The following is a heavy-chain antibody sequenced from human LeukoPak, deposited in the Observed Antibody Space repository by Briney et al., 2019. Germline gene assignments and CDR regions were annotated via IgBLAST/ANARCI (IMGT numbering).Heavy chain of an antibody. CDR2: INHSGST. V-gene: IGHV4-39*07. CDR1: GGSISSSSYY. CDR3: ARRQYYGSGSSHFDY. J-gene: IGHJ4*02. D-gene: IGHD3-10*01. Sequence: SETLSLTCTVSGGSISSSSYYWGWIRQPPGKGLEWIGEINHSGSTNYNPSLKSRVTISIDTSKNQFSLKVKAVTAADATVYYCARRQYYGSGSSHFDYWGQGTLVTVSS.